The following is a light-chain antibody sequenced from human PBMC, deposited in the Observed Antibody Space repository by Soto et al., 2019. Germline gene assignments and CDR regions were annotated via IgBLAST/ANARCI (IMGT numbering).Light chain of an antibody. Sequence: DIVMTQSPLSLPVTPGEPASISCRSSQSLLHSNGYNYLDWYLQKPGQSPQLLIYLGSNRASGVPDRFSGSGSGTDFTLKISRVEAEDVGVYYCMQALQTPHFGQGTKVEIK. CDR2: LGS. J-gene: IGKJ1*01. V-gene: IGKV2-28*01. CDR3: MQALQTPH. CDR1: QSLLHSNGYNY.